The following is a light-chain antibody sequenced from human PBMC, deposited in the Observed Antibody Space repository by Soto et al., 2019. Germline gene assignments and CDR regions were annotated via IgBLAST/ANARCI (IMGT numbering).Light chain of an antibody. CDR2: AAS. J-gene: IGKJ5*01. Sequence: DIQMTQSPSSLSASVGDRVTITCRASQSISRNLNWYQHKPGKAPKLLIYAASSLQNGVPSRFSGGGSGTEFTLSISSLQPEDFETYYCQQSYTTASITFGQGTRLEIK. CDR1: QSISRN. CDR3: QQSYTTASIT. V-gene: IGKV1-39*01.